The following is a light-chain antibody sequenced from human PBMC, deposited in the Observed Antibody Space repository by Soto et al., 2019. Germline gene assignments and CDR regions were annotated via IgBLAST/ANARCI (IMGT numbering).Light chain of an antibody. J-gene: IGLJ2*01. CDR1: SSDVGGYTY. Sequence: QSVLTQPASVSGSPGQSITMSCSGISSDVGGYTYVSWYQQHPGKAPKLMIYHVSDRPSGVSNRFSGSKSGNTASLTISGLQADDEADYYCSLYTSTSRDVVFGGGTQLTVL. CDR3: SLYTSTSRDVV. CDR2: HVS. V-gene: IGLV2-14*01.